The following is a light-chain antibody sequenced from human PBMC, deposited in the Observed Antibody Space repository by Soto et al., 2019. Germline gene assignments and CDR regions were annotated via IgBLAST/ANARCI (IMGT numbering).Light chain of an antibody. Sequence: EIVMTQSPATLSVSPGERATLSCRASQSVSSNLAWYQQKPGQAPRLLIYGASTRATGIPARFSGSGSGIEFTLTISSLQSEDFAVYYCQQCNNWPPLTFGGGTKVEIK. J-gene: IGKJ4*01. CDR1: QSVSSN. CDR3: QQCNNWPPLT. CDR2: GAS. V-gene: IGKV3-15*01.